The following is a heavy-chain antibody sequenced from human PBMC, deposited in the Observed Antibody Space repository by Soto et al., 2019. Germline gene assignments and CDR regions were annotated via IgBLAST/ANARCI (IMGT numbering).Heavy chain of an antibody. Sequence: SETLSLTCTVSGGSISSYYWSWIRQPPGKGLEWIGYIYYSGSTNYNPSLKSRVTISVDTSKNQFSLKLSSVTAADTAVYYCAREGSYGWYDCWGQGTLVTVSS. V-gene: IGHV4-59*01. CDR1: GGSISSYY. D-gene: IGHD2-15*01. J-gene: IGHJ5*01. CDR3: AREGSYGWYDC. CDR2: IYYSGST.